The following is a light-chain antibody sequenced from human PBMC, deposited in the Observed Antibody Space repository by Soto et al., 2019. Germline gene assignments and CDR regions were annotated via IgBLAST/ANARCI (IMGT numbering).Light chain of an antibody. J-gene: IGKJ2*01. Sequence: DIQMTQSPSTLSASVGDRVTITCRASQSIDTWLAWYQHKPGRAPKVLISDASTLERGVPSRFSGSGSGTEFSLTISSLQPDDFATYYCQQYNSYSGTFGQGTKLEVK. V-gene: IGKV1-5*01. CDR1: QSIDTW. CDR2: DAS. CDR3: QQYNSYSGT.